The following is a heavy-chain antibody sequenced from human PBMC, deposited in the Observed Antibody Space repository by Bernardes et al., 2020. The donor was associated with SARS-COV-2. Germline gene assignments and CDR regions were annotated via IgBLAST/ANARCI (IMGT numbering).Heavy chain of an antibody. CDR1: GFTFKDFW. V-gene: IGHV3-74*01. Sequence: GGSLRLSCAASGFTFKDFWMHWGRQAPGKGLVWVSLIRADGTAITYADSVKGRFTVSRDNAKNTLYLQMNSLRPEDTGVYYCARAWMGRGTADYWGQGTLVTVSS. D-gene: IGHD3-10*01. CDR3: ARAWMGRGTADY. J-gene: IGHJ4*02. CDR2: IRADGTAI.